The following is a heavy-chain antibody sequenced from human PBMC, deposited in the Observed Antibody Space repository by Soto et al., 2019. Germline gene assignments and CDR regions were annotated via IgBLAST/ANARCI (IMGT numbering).Heavy chain of an antibody. D-gene: IGHD2-15*01. CDR3: ARVGGYYYGMDV. CDR2: ISSSGSTI. V-gene: IGHV3-48*03. Sequence: GGSLRLSCAASGFTFSSYEMNWVRQAPGKGLEWVSYISSSGSTIYYADSVKGRFTISRDNAKNSLYLQMNSLRAEDTAVYYCARVGGYYYGMDVWGQGTTVTVSS. CDR1: GFTFSSYE. J-gene: IGHJ6*02.